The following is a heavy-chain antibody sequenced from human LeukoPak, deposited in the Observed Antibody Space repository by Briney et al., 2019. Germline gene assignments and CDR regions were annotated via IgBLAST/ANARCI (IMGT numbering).Heavy chain of an antibody. D-gene: IGHD6-6*01. V-gene: IGHV4-34*01. J-gene: IGHJ5*02. Sequence: SETLSLTCAVYGGSFSGYYWSWIRQPPGKGLEWIGEINHRGSTSYNPSLKSRVTISVDTSKNQFSLKLSSVTAADTAVYYCAREGQYSSSSEFWFDPWGQGTLVTVSS. CDR2: INHRGST. CDR3: AREGQYSSSSEFWFDP. CDR1: GGSFSGYY.